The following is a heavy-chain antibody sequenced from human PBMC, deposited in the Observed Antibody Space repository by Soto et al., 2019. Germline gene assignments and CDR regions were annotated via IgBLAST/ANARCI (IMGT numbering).Heavy chain of an antibody. Sequence: SETLSLTCTVSGGSISSYYWSWIRQPPGKGLEWIGYIYYSGSINYNPSLKSRVTISVDTSKNQFSLKLSSVTAADTAVYYCASLSSSSWYYFDYWGQGTLVTVSS. CDR2: IYYSGSI. D-gene: IGHD6-13*01. CDR3: ASLSSSSWYYFDY. V-gene: IGHV4-59*08. J-gene: IGHJ4*02. CDR1: GGSISSYY.